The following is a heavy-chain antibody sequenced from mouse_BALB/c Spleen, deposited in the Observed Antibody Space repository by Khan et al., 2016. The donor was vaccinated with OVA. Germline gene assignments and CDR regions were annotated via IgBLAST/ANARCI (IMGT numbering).Heavy chain of an antibody. CDR1: GFTFSTYT. V-gene: IGHV5-6-4*01. CDR2: ISSGGSYT. Sequence: EVQLVESGGGLVKPGGSLKLSCAASGFTFSTYTMSWVRQTPEKRLEWVATISSGGSYTYYPDSVKGRFSLSRDNAMNTLNLQMSSLKSEDTAMYYCTRDRRMRAGYFDYWGQGTTLTVSS. D-gene: IGHD3-3*01. J-gene: IGHJ2*01. CDR3: TRDRRMRAGYFDY.